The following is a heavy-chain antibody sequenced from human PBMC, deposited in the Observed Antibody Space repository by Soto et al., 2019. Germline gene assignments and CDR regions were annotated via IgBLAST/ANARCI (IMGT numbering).Heavy chain of an antibody. D-gene: IGHD3-10*01. V-gene: IGHV4-34*01. CDR3: ARDVLLWFGDKRDYYYYGMDV. Sequence: SETLSLTCAVYGGSFSGYYWSWIRQPPGKWLVWIGEINHSGSTNYNPSLKSRVTISVDTSKNQFSLKLSSVTAADTAVYYCARDVLLWFGDKRDYYYYGMDVWGQRTTVTV. CDR2: INHSGST. J-gene: IGHJ6*02. CDR1: GGSFSGYY.